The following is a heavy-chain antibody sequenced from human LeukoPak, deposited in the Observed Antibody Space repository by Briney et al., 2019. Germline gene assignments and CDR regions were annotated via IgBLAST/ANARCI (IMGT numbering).Heavy chain of an antibody. J-gene: IGHJ4*02. CDR2: IYYTGST. Sequence: SETLSLTCTLSGGSISTYYWSWVRQPPGKGLEWIGYIYYTGSTDYNPSLKSRVTMSVDTSKNQFSLKLSSVTAADTAVYYCARRPSRYYDILTGAVDYWGQGTLVTVSS. D-gene: IGHD3-9*01. CDR1: GGSISTYY. CDR3: ARRPSRYYDILTGAVDY. V-gene: IGHV4-59*12.